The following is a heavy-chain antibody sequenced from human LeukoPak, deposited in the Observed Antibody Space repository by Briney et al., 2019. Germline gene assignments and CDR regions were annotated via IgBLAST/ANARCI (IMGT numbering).Heavy chain of an antibody. CDR1: RYSFTTYW. V-gene: IGHV5-51*01. Sequence: GESLKISCKGSRYSFTTYWIAWVRQMPGKGLEWMGIIYPGDSDTRYSPSFQGQVTISADKSISTAYLQWSSLKASDTAMYYCARQSYSGSYYMDYWGQGTLVTASS. CDR3: ARQSYSGSYYMDY. D-gene: IGHD1-26*01. CDR2: IYPGDSDT. J-gene: IGHJ4*02.